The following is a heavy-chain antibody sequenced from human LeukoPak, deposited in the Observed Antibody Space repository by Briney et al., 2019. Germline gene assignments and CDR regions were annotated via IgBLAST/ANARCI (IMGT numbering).Heavy chain of an antibody. Sequence: GGSLRLSCAASGFTFDDFTLHWLRQAPGKSLEWVSLITWDGSTTYYTDSVKGRFTISRDNTKNALFLQMNNLTKEDTAFYYCAKGGVVTAVVYYLAYWGQGTLVSVSS. CDR3: AKGGVVTAVVYYLAY. D-gene: IGHD2-21*02. CDR2: ITWDGSTT. CDR1: GFTFDDFT. V-gene: IGHV3-43*01. J-gene: IGHJ4*02.